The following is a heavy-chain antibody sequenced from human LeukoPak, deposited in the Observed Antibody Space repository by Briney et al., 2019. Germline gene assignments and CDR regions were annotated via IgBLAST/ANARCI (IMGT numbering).Heavy chain of an antibody. CDR2: IYYSGST. Sequence: SETLSLTCTVSGGSISSYYWSWIRQPPGKGLEWIGYIYYSGSTNYNPSLKSRVTISVDTSKNQFSLKLSSATAADTAVYYCARWSSGWYSDYWGQGTLVTVSS. CDR1: GGSISSYY. J-gene: IGHJ4*02. V-gene: IGHV4-59*08. D-gene: IGHD6-19*01. CDR3: ARWSSGWYSDY.